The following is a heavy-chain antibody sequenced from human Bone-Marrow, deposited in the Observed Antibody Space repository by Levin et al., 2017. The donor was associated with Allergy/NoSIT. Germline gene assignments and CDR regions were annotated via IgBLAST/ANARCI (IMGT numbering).Heavy chain of an antibody. J-gene: IGHJ6*02. D-gene: IGHD4-17*01. CDR3: VRQTYGDYYYYGLDV. CDR2: ISSTTDTV. CDR1: GFSFKTFT. Sequence: GGSLRLSCAASGFSFKTFTMNWVRQASGKGLEWISYISSTTDTVYYADSVKGRFTVSRDNDKNSLHLQMDSLRAEDTAIYYCVRQTYGDYYYYGLDVWGQGTSVTVSS. V-gene: IGHV3-48*01.